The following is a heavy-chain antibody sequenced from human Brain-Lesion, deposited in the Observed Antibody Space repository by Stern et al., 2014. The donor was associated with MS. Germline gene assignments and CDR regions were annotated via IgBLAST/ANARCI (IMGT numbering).Heavy chain of an antibody. CDR2: IYHSGST. Sequence: QLVESGSGLVKPSQTLSLTCAVSDDSLNSVVYSWSWIRQPPGKGLEWIGSIYHSGSTYFSPPRKSRVTIAGDRYKNQFSLKLSSVTAADTAVYYCARGDHRNSDDSSGYYYFVFDVWGQGTMVTVSS. CDR1: DDSLNSVVYS. V-gene: IGHV4-30-2*01. J-gene: IGHJ3*01. CDR3: ARGDHRNSDDSSGYYYFVFDV. D-gene: IGHD3-22*01.